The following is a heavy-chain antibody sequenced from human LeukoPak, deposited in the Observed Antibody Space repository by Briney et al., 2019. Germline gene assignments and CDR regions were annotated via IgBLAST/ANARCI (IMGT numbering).Heavy chain of an antibody. CDR1: GGSISSYY. CDR3: ARTTIDTDHYYYYYKDV. CDR2: IYYSGRP. D-gene: IGHD4/OR15-4a*01. J-gene: IGHJ6*03. V-gene: IGHV4-59*01. Sequence: SETLSLTCTVSGGSISSYYWNWIRQPPGKGLEWLGYIYYSGRPSYNPSLKSRVTISVDTSKNQFSLKLSSVTAADTAVYYCARTTIDTDHYYYYYKDVWGKGTTVTVSS.